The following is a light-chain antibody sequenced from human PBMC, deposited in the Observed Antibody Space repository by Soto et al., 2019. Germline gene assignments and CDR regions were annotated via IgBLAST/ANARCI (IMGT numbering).Light chain of an antibody. V-gene: IGLV4-69*01. CDR2: LNSDGSH. CDR3: QTWGTGIEV. CDR1: SGHSSYT. J-gene: IGLJ3*02. Sequence: QPVLTQSPSASASLGASVKRTCTLSSGHSSYTIAWHQQQPEKGPRYLMTLNSDGSHSKGDGIPDRFSGSSSGAERYLSISSLQSEDEADYYCQTWGTGIEVFGGGTKLTVL.